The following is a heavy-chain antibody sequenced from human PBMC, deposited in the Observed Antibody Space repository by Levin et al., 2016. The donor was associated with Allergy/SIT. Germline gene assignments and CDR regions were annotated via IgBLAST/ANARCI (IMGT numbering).Heavy chain of an antibody. V-gene: IGHV3-21*01. CDR2: ISSSSSYI. D-gene: IGHD6-6*01. CDR3: ARIKYSSSFYFDY. Sequence: VRQAPGKGLEWVSSISSSSSYIYYADSVKGRFTISRDNAKNSLYLQMNSLRAEDTAVYYCARIKYSSSFYFDYWGQGTLVTVSS. J-gene: IGHJ4*02.